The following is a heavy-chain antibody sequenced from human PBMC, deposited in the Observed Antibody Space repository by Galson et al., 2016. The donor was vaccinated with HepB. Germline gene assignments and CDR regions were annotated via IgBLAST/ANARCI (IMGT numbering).Heavy chain of an antibody. J-gene: IGHJ6*02. CDR3: ARDRRLGYCSSSICRRTEYYYGMDV. CDR1: GFSFNTHG. Sequence: SLRLSCAASGFSFNTHGMHWVRQPPGKGLGWVAVNWNDGIKKHYADSVKGRFSISRDNSKNTLYLQMNSLRAEDTALYYCARDRRLGYCSSSICRRTEYYYGMDVWGPGTTVTVSS. D-gene: IGHD2-2*01. CDR2: NWNDGIKK. V-gene: IGHV3-33*01.